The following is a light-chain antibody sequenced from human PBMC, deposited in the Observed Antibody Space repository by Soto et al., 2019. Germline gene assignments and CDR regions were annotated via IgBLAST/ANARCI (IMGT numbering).Light chain of an antibody. CDR2: DAS. CDR3: QQRGNLWT. Sequence: EIVLTQSPATLSLSPGERATLSCRASQSVSRSLAWYQQKPGQAPRLLIYDASNRATGIPARFSGSGSGTDFTLTISGLEPEDIAVYYCQQRGNLWTF. V-gene: IGKV3-11*01. J-gene: IGKJ1*01. CDR1: QSVSRS.